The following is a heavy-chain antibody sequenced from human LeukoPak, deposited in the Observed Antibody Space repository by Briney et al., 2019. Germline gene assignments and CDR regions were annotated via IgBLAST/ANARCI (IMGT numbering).Heavy chain of an antibody. CDR1: GFTFSSYS. J-gene: IGHJ4*02. D-gene: IGHD6-19*01. CDR3: AKEPHSSGWYGY. CDR2: VSGSGVGT. Sequence: PGGSLRLSCAASGFTFSSYSMNWVRQAPGKGLEWVSAVSGSGVGTYYADSVKGRFTISRDNSNNTLYLQMNSLRAEDTAVYYCAKEPHSSGWYGYWGQGILVTVSS. V-gene: IGHV3-23*01.